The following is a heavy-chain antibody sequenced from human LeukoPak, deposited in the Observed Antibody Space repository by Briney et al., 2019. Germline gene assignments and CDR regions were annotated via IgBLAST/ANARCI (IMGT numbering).Heavy chain of an antibody. D-gene: IGHD2-2*01. CDR1: GYSISSGYY. V-gene: IGHV4-38-2*02. CDR3: AREAYCSSTSCYSRRHWFDP. CDR2: IYHGGST. Sequence: SETLSLTCTVSGYSISSGYYWGWIRQPPGKGLEWIGSIYHGGSTYYNPSLKSRVTISVDTSKNQFSLKLSSVTAADTAVYYCAREAYCSSTSCYSRRHWFDPWGQGTLVTVSS. J-gene: IGHJ5*02.